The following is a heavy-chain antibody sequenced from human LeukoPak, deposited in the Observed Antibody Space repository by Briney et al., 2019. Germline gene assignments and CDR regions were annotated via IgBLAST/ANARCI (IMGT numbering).Heavy chain of an antibody. CDR3: ARDLTIAARPGSYYGMDV. CDR2: ISCSSSYI. V-gene: IGHV3-21*01. D-gene: IGHD6-6*01. CDR1: GFTFSSYS. J-gene: IGHJ6*02. Sequence: PGGSLRLSCAASGFTFSSYSMNWVRQAPGKGLEWVSSISCSSSYIYYADSVKGRFTISRDNAKNSLYLQMNSLRAEDTAVYYCARDLTIAARPGSYYGMDVWGQGTTVTVSS.